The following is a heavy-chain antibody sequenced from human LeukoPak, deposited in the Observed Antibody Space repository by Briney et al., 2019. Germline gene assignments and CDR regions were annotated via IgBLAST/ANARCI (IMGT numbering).Heavy chain of an antibody. CDR1: GFTVSSNY. CDR2: IYSGGST. Sequence: GGSLRLSCAASGFTVSSNYMGWVRQAPGKGLEWVSVIYSGGSTYYADAVKGRFTISRDNSKNTLYLQMNSLRAEDTAVYYCARDRTNYDFWSGYTYGMDVWGQGTTVTVSS. V-gene: IGHV3-53*01. J-gene: IGHJ6*02. CDR3: ARDRTNYDFWSGYTYGMDV. D-gene: IGHD3-3*01.